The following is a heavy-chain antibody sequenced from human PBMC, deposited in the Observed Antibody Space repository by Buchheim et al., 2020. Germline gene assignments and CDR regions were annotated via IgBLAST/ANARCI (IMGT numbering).Heavy chain of an antibody. CDR1: GFSLSTSGMC. V-gene: IGHV2-70*15. CDR2: IDWDDDK. J-gene: IGHJ4*02. Sequence: QVTLRESGPALVKPTQTLTLTCTFSGFSLSTSGMCVSWIRQPPGKALEWLARIDWDDDKYYSTSRKTRLTISKDTSKNQVVLTMTNMDPVDTATYYCARIQCSGGSCSLDYWGQGTL. CDR3: ARIQCSGGSCSLDY. D-gene: IGHD2-15*01.